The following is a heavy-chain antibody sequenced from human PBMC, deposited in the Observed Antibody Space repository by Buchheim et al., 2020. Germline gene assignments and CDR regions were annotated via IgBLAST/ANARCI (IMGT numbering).Heavy chain of an antibody. CDR3: ARNIVVVVAADNWFDP. J-gene: IGHJ5*02. CDR1: GGSISSGGYY. V-gene: IGHV4-31*03. Sequence: QVQLQESGPGLVKPSQTLSLTCTVSGGSISSGGYYWSWIRQQPGKGLEWIGYIYYSGSTYYNPSLKSRVTISVDKSKNQLSLKLSSVTAADTAVYYCARNIVVVVAADNWFDPWGQGTL. D-gene: IGHD2-15*01. CDR2: IYYSGST.